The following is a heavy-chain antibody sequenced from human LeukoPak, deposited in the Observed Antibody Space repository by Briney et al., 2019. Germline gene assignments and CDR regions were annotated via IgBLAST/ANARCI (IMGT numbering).Heavy chain of an antibody. CDR3: ARDPRIAAAGRNNWFDP. CDR2: INPSGGST. D-gene: IGHD6-13*01. Sequence: GASVKVSCKASGYTFTSYYMHWVRQAPGQGLEWMGIINPSGGSTSYAQKFQGRVTMTRDTSTSTVYMELSSLRSEDTAVYYCARDPRIAAAGRNNWFDPWGQGTLVTVSS. CDR1: GYTFTSYY. J-gene: IGHJ5*02. V-gene: IGHV1-46*01.